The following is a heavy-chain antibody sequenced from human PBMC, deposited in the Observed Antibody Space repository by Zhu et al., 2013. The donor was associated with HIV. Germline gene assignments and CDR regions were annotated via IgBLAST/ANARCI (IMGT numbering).Heavy chain of an antibody. D-gene: IGHD2-8*01. Sequence: QVQLVQSGAEVKKPGASVKVSCKASGYTFTSYDINWVRQATGQGLEWMGWMNPNSGNTGYAQKFQGRVTMTRNTSISTAYMELSSLRSEDTAVYYCARGGYCTNGVCSYYYYYGMDVWGQGTTVTVSS. CDR2: MNPNSGNT. CDR3: ARGGYCTNGVCSYYYYYGMDV. J-gene: IGHJ6*02. CDR1: GYTFTSYD. V-gene: IGHV1-8*01.